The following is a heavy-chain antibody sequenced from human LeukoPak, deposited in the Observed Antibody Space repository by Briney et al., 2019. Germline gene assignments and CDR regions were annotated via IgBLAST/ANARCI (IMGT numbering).Heavy chain of an antibody. CDR1: GFFFSSYC. CDR2: ISSDGSNK. V-gene: IGHV3-30-3*01. D-gene: IGHD3-3*01. Sequence: QPGRSLRLSCAASGFFFSSYCMHWVRQAPGKGLEWLAVISSDGSNKYYADSVKGRFTISRDNSKTTLFVQMNSLRVEDTAVYYCARCRENDFWSGSPVDYWGQGTLVTVSS. J-gene: IGHJ4*02. CDR3: ARCRENDFWSGSPVDY.